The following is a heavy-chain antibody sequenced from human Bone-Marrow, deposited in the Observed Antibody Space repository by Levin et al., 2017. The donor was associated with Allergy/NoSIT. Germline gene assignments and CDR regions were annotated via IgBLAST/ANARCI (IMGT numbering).Heavy chain of an antibody. CDR2: FDPVDGEI. CDR1: GYKFTDLG. Sequence: PGGSLRLSCKVSGYKFTDLGMHWVRQAPGRGLEWMGGFDPVDGEILYAQKFQGRVTMTEDTSADTAFLEVRSLTAADTAVYYCATLQLADASDYYFGMDVWGQGTSVTVSS. CDR3: ATLQLADASDYYFGMDV. V-gene: IGHV1-24*01. D-gene: IGHD3-22*01. J-gene: IGHJ6*01.